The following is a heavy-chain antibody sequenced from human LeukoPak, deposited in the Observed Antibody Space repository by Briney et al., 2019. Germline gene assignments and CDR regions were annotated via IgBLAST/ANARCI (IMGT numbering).Heavy chain of an antibody. CDR1: GYTFTSYH. Sequence: ASVKVSCKASGYTFTSYHMHWVRQAPGQGLERMGWINPNSGGTNYAQKFQGRVTMNRDTSISTAYIELSRLRSDDTAVYYCASGRTYCGGDCLPSDAFDIWGQGTMVTVSS. CDR3: ASGRTYCGGDCLPSDAFDI. J-gene: IGHJ3*02. CDR2: INPNSGGT. D-gene: IGHD2-21*01. V-gene: IGHV1-2*02.